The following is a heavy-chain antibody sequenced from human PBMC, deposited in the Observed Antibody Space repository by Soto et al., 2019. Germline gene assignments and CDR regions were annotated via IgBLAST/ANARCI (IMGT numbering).Heavy chain of an antibody. V-gene: IGHV4-30-4*01. CDR2: IYYSGST. Sequence: PSETLSLTCTVSGGSISSGDYYWSWIRQPPGKGLEWIGYIYYSGSTYYNPSLKSRVTISVDTSKNQFSLKLSSVTAADTAVYYCARGPYSSSSGGGWFDPWGQGTLVTVSS. CDR1: GGSISSGDYY. J-gene: IGHJ5*02. CDR3: ARGPYSSSSGGGWFDP. D-gene: IGHD6-6*01.